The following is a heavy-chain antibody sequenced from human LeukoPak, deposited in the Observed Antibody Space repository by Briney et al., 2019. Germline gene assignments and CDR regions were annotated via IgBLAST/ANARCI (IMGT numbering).Heavy chain of an antibody. CDR2: IYYRGAP. D-gene: IGHD6-19*01. CDR3: AAESERWLLRS. CDR1: GGSISSYC. J-gene: IGHJ4*02. Sequence: PSETLSLTCTVSGGSISSYCWGWIRQPPGKGLEWVGQIYYRGAPNYNPSLESRVTISIDTSKNQFSLKLNSVTAADTAVYYCAAESERWLLRSWGQGTLVTVSS. V-gene: IGHV4-59*01.